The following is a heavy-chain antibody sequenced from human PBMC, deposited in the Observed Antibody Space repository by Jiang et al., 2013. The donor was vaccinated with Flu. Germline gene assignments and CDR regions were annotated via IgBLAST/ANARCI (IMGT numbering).Heavy chain of an antibody. CDR2: IIPIFGTA. D-gene: IGHD6-6*01. V-gene: IGHV1-69*01. CDR3: AVGLPYRSSSPAQLYYYGMDV. Sequence: VKKPGVLGEGLLQGFWRHFSSYAISWVRQAPGQGLEWMGGIIPIFGTANYAQKFQGRVTITADESTSTAYMELSSLRSEDTAVYYCAVGLPYRSSSPAQLYYYGMDVWGQGTTVTVSS. CDR1: RHFSSYA. J-gene: IGHJ6*02.